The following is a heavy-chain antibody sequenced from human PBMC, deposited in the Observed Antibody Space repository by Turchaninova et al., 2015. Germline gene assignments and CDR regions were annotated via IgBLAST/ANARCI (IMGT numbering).Heavy chain of an antibody. Sequence: QVQLEESGPGLVKPSETLSLTCAVSGSSISSGFYWGWFRQPPGMGLVWIARTSHSGSAFSNPSRKVRVTISVDTSKNPFALGLNSVTAADTAVYYWARQAFGDPRIWKHWGQGTLVTVSS. V-gene: IGHV4-38-2*01. CDR3: ARQAFGDPRIWKH. D-gene: IGHD3-10*01. J-gene: IGHJ4*02. CDR1: GSSISSGFY. CDR2: TSHSGSA.